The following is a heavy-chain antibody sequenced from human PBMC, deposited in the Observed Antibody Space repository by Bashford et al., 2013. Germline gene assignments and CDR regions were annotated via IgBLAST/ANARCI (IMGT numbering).Heavy chain of an antibody. Sequence: ETLVPHLALXLVXPSAVVVTYWGVDPPAPTEGAGVDWEYLLYGSTYYNPSLKSRVTMSVDTSKNQFSLKLSSVTAADTAVYYCATVNKTNYDSSGYYQPAEYFQHWGQGTLVTVSS. D-gene: IGHD3-22*01. CDR1: VXPSAVVVTY. CDR2: LLYGST. V-gene: IGHV4-39*07. J-gene: IGHJ1*01. CDR3: ATVNKTNYDSSGYYQPAEYFQH.